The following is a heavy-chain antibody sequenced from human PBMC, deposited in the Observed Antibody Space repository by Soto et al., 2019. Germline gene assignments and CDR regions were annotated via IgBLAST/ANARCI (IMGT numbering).Heavy chain of an antibody. J-gene: IGHJ6*02. CDR1: GFTVSSNY. V-gene: IGHV3-66*01. CDR2: IYSGGST. Sequence: GGSLRLSCAASGFTVSSNYMSWVRQAPGKGLEWVSVIYSGGSTYYADSVKGRFTISRDNSKNTLYLQMNSLRAEDTAVYYCARDWRYSNYYYYYGMDVWGQGTTVTVSS. D-gene: IGHD4-4*01. CDR3: ARDWRYSNYYYYYGMDV.